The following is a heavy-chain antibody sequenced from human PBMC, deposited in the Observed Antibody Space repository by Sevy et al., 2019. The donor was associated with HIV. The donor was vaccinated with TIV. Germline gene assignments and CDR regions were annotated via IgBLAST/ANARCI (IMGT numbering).Heavy chain of an antibody. V-gene: IGHV3-21*01. CDR1: GFTFSSYS. J-gene: IGHJ4*02. D-gene: IGHD4-17*01. Sequence: GGSLRLSCAASGFTFSSYSMNWVRQAPGKGLEWVSSISSSSSYIYYADSVKGRFTIPRDNAKNSLCLQMNSLSAEDTAVYYCARDLGDYGDYPYYFDYWGQRTLVTVSS. CDR2: ISSSSSYI. CDR3: ARDLGDYGDYPYYFDY.